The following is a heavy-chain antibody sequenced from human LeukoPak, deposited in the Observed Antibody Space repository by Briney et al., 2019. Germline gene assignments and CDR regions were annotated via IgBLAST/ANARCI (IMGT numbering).Heavy chain of an antibody. CDR1: GFTFSSFG. D-gene: IGHD3-22*01. V-gene: IGHV3-30*02. CDR3: AKDYYDSSGYSYYFDY. Sequence: PGGSLRLSCAASGFTFSSFGIHWVRQAPGKGLEWVALIQNDGSNKYYADSVKGRFTVSRDNSKNTLYLQMNSLRAEDTAVYYCAKDYYDSSGYSYYFDYWGPGTLVTVSS. CDR2: IQNDGSNK. J-gene: IGHJ4*02.